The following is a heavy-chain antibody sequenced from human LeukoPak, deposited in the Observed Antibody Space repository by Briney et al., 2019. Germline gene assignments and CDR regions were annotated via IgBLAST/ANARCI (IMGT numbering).Heavy chain of an antibody. J-gene: IGHJ4*02. V-gene: IGHV1-46*01. Sequence: ASVKVSCKASGYTFTSYYMHWVRQAPGQGLEWMGIINPSGGSTSNAQKFQGRVTMTRDTSTSTVCMELSSLRSEDTAVYYCARDSGIVVVPAAPPGDYWGQGTLVTVSS. CDR1: GYTFTSYY. D-gene: IGHD2-2*01. CDR3: ARDSGIVVVPAAPPGDY. CDR2: INPSGGST.